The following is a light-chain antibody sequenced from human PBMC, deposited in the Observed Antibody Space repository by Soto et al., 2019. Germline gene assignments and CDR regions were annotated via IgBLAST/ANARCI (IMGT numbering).Light chain of an antibody. CDR2: GNN. J-gene: IGLJ1*01. V-gene: IGLV1-40*01. CDR1: SSNFGSGND. CDR3: QSYDSSLRGYV. Sequence: QAVVTQPPSVSGAPGQKVTISCTGSSSNFGSGNDVQWYQQLPGTAPKLLIFGNNNRPSGVPDRFSGSTSGTSASLAISGLQAEDEADYYCQSYDSSLRGYVFGTGTKLTVL.